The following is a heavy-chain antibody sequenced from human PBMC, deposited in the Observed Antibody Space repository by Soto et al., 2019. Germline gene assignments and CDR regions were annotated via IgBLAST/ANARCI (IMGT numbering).Heavy chain of an antibody. CDR2: ISSSSSYI. CDR1: GFTFSSYS. J-gene: IGHJ3*02. Sequence: GSLRLSCAASGFTFSSYSMNWVRPAPGKGLEWVSSISSSSSYIYYADSVRGRFTISRDNSKNSLYLQRNSLRAEDAAVYDCARELGGEYALDTWGQGTMVTVSS. CDR3: ARELGGEYALDT. D-gene: IGHD3-16*01. V-gene: IGHV3-21*01.